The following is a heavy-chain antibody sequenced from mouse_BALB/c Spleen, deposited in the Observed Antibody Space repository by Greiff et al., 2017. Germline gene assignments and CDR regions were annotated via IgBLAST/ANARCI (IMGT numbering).Heavy chain of an antibody. Sequence: VKLQQSGAELMKPGASVKISCKATGYTFSSYWIEWVKQRPGHGLEWIGEILPGSGSTNYNEKFKGKATFTADTSSNTAYMQLSSLTSEDSAVYYCASERNFDYWGQGTTLTVSS. J-gene: IGHJ2*01. V-gene: IGHV1-9*01. CDR3: ASERNFDY. CDR1: GYTFSSYW. CDR2: ILPGSGST.